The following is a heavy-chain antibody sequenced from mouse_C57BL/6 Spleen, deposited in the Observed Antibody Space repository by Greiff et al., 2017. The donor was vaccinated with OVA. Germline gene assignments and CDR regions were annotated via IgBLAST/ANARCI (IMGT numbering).Heavy chain of an antibody. CDR1: GYTFTSYW. J-gene: IGHJ4*01. V-gene: IGHV1-61*01. CDR3: ASRIYYGNYGYYAMDY. D-gene: IGHD2-1*01. CDR2: IYPSDSET. Sequence: QVQLQQPGAELVRPGSSVKLSCKASGYTFTSYWMDWVKQRPGQGLEWIGNIYPSDSETHYNQKFKDKATLTVDKSSSTAYMQLSSLTSEDSAVYYGASRIYYGNYGYYAMDYWGQGTSVTVSS.